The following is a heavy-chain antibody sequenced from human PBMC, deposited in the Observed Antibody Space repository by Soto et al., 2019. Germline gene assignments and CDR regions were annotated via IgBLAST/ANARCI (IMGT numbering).Heavy chain of an antibody. Sequence: SETLSLTCTVSGGSIISGDYYWIWIRQPPGKGLEWIGYIYYSGSTYYNPSLKSRVTISVDTSKNQFSLKLSSVTAADTAVYYCARGEGGDLPAAIDYWGQGTLVTVSS. CDR1: GGSIISGDYY. J-gene: IGHJ4*02. CDR3: ARGEGGDLPAAIDY. CDR2: IYYSGST. V-gene: IGHV4-30-4*01. D-gene: IGHD2-2*01.